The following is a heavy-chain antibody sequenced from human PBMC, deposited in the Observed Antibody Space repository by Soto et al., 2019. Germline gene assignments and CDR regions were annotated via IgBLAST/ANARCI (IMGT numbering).Heavy chain of an antibody. Sequence: PGGSLRLSCAASGFTFSSYSMNWVRQAPGKGPEWVSSISSSSSYIYYADSVKGRFTISRDNAKNSLYLQMNSLRAEDTAVYYCARDQPPHSYDSSGRNFDYWGQGTLVTVSS. CDR2: ISSSSSYI. CDR1: GFTFSSYS. V-gene: IGHV3-21*01. J-gene: IGHJ4*02. CDR3: ARDQPPHSYDSSGRNFDY. D-gene: IGHD3-22*01.